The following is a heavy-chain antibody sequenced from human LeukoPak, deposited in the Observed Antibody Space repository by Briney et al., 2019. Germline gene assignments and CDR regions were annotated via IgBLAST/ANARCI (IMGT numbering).Heavy chain of an antibody. Sequence: SETLSLTCAVYGGSFSGYYWSWIRQPPGKGLEWIGEINHSGSTNYNPSLKSRVTISVDTSKNQFSLKLSSVTAADTAVYYCARGLTYYDYVWGSSEAFDIWGQGTMVTVSS. D-gene: IGHD3-16*01. J-gene: IGHJ3*02. CDR2: INHSGST. V-gene: IGHV4-34*01. CDR1: GGSFSGYY. CDR3: ARGLTYYDYVWGSSEAFDI.